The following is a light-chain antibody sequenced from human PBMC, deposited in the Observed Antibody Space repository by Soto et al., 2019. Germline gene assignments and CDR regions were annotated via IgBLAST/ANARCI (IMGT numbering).Light chain of an antibody. Sequence: EIVLTQSPGTLSLSPGETATLSCRASQSISNNYLAWYQQKPGQAPRLLIYGASSRATAIPDRFSGSDSGFSGSGSETDFTLTISRLEPEDFAVYYCQQYGSTPWTFGQGTRVEIK. CDR2: GAS. J-gene: IGKJ1*01. CDR1: QSISNNY. CDR3: QQYGSTPWT. V-gene: IGKV3-20*01.